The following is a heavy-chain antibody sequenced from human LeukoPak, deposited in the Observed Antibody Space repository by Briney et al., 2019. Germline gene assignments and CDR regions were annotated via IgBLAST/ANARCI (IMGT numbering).Heavy chain of an antibody. CDR2: ISGSGGST. V-gene: IGHV3-23*01. CDR3: AFPYSSSWYYYFDY. Sequence: AGGSLRLSCAASGFTFSSYAMSWVRQAPGKGLEWVSAISGSGGSTYYADSVKGRFTISRDNSKNTLYLQMNSLRAEDTAVYYCAFPYSSSWYYYFDYWGQGTLVTVSS. J-gene: IGHJ4*02. D-gene: IGHD6-13*01. CDR1: GFTFSSYA.